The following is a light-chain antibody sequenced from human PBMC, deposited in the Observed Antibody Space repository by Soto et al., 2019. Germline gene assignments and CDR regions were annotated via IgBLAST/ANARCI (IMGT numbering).Light chain of an antibody. CDR3: SSYTSSSTVV. CDR2: EVS. CDR1: NSDVGGYKY. V-gene: IGLV2-14*01. J-gene: IGLJ2*01. Sequence: QSALTQPASVSGSPGQSITISCTGTNSDVGGYKYVSWYQQHPGKAPKLMIYEVSNRPSGVSNRFSGSKSGSTASLIISGLQAEDEADYYCSSYTSSSTVVFGGGTKLTV.